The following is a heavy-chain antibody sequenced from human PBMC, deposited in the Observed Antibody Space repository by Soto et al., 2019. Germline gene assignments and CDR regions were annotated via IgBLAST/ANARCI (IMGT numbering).Heavy chain of an antibody. CDR1: CGSISSSPYY. J-gene: IGHJ5*02. V-gene: IGHV4-39*01. CDR2: IFYSGST. D-gene: IGHD2-2*01. CDR3: ARTAHCTSTSCYSGWFDP. Sequence: SETLSLTCTVSCGSISSSPYYWGWVRQPPGKGLEYIASIFYSGSTYYNPSLKSRVTISVDTSKNQFSLKLSSVTAADTAVYYCARTAHCTSTSCYSGWFDPWGQGTLVTVSS.